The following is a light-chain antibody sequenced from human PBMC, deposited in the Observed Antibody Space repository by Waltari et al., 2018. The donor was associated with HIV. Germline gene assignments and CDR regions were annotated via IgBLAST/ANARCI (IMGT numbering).Light chain of an antibody. CDR1: SSNIGDNY. J-gene: IGLJ2*01. V-gene: IGLV1-51*01. CDR2: DNN. Sequence: QSVLTQPHSVSAAPGQKVTISCSGSSSNIGDNYVSWYQQLPGTAPKLLIYDNNKRPSGMPDRFSASKAGTSATLGITGLQTGDEADYYCGTWDSSLSAGLFGGGTKLTVL. CDR3: GTWDSSLSAGL.